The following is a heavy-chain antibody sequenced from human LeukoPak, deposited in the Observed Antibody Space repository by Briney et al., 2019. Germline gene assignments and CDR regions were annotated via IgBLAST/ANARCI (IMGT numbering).Heavy chain of an antibody. CDR2: IYYSGST. CDR3: ARRISTRRGETCSSTSCYFDY. V-gene: IGHV4-39*01. D-gene: IGHD2-2*01. Sequence: SETLSLTCTVSGGSISSSSYYWGWIRQPPGKGLEWIGSIYYSGSTYYNPSLKSRVTISVDTSKNQFSLKLGSVTAADTAVYYCARRISTRRGETCSSTSCYFDYWGQGTLVTVSS. J-gene: IGHJ4*02. CDR1: GGSISSSSYY.